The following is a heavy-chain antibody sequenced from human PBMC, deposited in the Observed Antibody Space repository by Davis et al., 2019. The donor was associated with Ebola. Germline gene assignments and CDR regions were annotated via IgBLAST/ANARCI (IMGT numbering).Heavy chain of an antibody. J-gene: IGHJ4*02. CDR1: GGSFSGYY. CDR2: INHSGST. Sequence: SETLSLTCAVYGGSFSGYYWSWIRQPPGKGLEWIGEINHSGSTNYNPSPKSRVTISVDTSKNQFSLKLSSVTAADTAVYYCARATGGYGAFFKWGQGTLVTVSS. V-gene: IGHV4-34*01. CDR3: ARATGGYGAFFK. D-gene: IGHD1-26*01.